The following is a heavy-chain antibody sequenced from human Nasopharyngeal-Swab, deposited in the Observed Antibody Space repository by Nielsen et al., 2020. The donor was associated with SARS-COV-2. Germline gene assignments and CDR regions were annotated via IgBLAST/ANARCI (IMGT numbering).Heavy chain of an antibody. D-gene: IGHD1-1*01. J-gene: IGHJ6*02. CDR2: IIPIFGTA. Sequence: WVRQAPGQGLEWLGGIIPIFGTANYAQKFQGRVTITADESTSTAYMELSSLRSEDTSVYYCARDNWKAPVENYYYGMDVWGQGTAVTVSS. CDR3: ARDNWKAPVENYYYGMDV. V-gene: IGHV1-69*01.